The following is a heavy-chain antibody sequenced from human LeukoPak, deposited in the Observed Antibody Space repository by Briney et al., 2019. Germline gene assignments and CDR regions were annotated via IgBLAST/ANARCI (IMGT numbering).Heavy chain of an antibody. V-gene: IGHV3-23*01. CDR2: ISGSGGST. CDR1: GFTFSSYA. Sequence: PGGSLRLSCAASGFTFSSYAMSWVRQAPGKGLEWVSAISGSGGSTYYADSVKGRFTISRDNSKNTLYLQMNSLRVEDTAVYYCAKYRGFGDSYDSWGQGTLVTVSS. J-gene: IGHJ4*02. D-gene: IGHD3-10*01. CDR3: AKYRGFGDSYDS.